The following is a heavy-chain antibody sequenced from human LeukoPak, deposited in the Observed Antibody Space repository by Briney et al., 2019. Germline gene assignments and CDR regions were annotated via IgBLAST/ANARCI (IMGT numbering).Heavy chain of an antibody. CDR1: GGSISNNNYY. CDR3: ARLGDRGGYHWFDP. D-gene: IGHD3-16*02. Sequence: SETLSLTCTVSGGSISNNNYYWGWVRQPPGKGLEWIGSIYYSGTTYYNSSLKSRVTISVDTSKNDFSLKLSSVTGADTAVYYCARLGDRGGYHWFDPWGQGTLVTVSS. J-gene: IGHJ5*02. CDR2: IYYSGTT. V-gene: IGHV4-39*02.